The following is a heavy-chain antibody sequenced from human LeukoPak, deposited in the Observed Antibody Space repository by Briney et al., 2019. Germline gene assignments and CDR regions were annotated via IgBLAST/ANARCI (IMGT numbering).Heavy chain of an antibody. Sequence: GGSLRLSCEGSGFTFSDYWMGWVRQAPGKGLEWVANINPAGRDTYYVDSVKGRFTISRDNGKNSLYLQMNSLRTEDTALYYCAKGHTYGLGESYLDFWGQGTLVSVSS. CDR3: AKGHTYGLGESYLDF. CDR2: INPAGRDT. CDR1: GFTFSDYW. V-gene: IGHV3-7*03. D-gene: IGHD5-18*01. J-gene: IGHJ4*02.